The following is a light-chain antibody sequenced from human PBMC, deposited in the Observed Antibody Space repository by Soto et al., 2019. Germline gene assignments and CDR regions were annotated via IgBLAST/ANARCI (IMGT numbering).Light chain of an antibody. CDR3: SAHTTTTTVYV. J-gene: IGLJ1*01. CDR1: SSDVASSNY. Sequence: QSVLTQPASVCGSPGQSITISCTGTSSDVASSNYVSWYQQQPVQAPKLMIYEVNNRPSGVSDRFSGSKSGNTASLTISGLQAEDEADYSCSAHTTTTTVYVFGTGTKVTVL. CDR2: EVN. V-gene: IGLV2-14*01.